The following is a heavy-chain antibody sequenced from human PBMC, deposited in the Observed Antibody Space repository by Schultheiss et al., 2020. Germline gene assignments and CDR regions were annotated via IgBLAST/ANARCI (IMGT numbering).Heavy chain of an antibody. J-gene: IGHJ6*02. CDR1: GFTFGGYA. V-gene: IGHV3-9*01. D-gene: IGHD2-15*01. CDR3: AKGADIRPYYYCYGMDV. CDR2: ISWNSGSI. Sequence: GGSLRLSCAASGFTFGGYAMHWVRQAPGKGLEWVSGISWNSGSIGYADSVKGRFTISRDNAKNSLYLQMNSLRAEDTALYYCAKGADIRPYYYCYGMDVWGQGTMVTVSS.